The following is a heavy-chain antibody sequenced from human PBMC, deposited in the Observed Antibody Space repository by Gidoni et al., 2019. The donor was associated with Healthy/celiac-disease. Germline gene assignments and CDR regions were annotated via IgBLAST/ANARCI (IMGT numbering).Heavy chain of an antibody. Sequence: EVQLVESGGGLVQPGGSLRLSCAASGFTFSRYSMNWVRQAPGKGLEWVSYISSSSSTIYYADAVKGRFTISRDNAKNSLYLQMNSLRDEDTAVYYCAREGDCSSTSCYIQGWFDPWGQGTLVTVSS. CDR1: GFTFSRYS. D-gene: IGHD2-2*02. J-gene: IGHJ5*02. CDR3: AREGDCSSTSCYIQGWFDP. V-gene: IGHV3-48*02. CDR2: ISSSSSTI.